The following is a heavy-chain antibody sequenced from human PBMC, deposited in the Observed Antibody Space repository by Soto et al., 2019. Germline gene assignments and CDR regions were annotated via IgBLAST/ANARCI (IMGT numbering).Heavy chain of an antibody. CDR2: IWNSGTT. D-gene: IGHD6-19*01. CDR3: ARGGGSYTTGWYNDY. CDR1: GVSISNSY. V-gene: IGHV4-4*09. Sequence: QVQLQESGPGLVKPSETMSLTCTVSGVSISNSYCSWVRQPPGKKLEWIGHIWNSGTTDYNPSLRGRVTMSVDKSKNQVPLRLSPVTATDTAVYYCARGGGSYTTGWYNDYWGQGTLVTVSS. J-gene: IGHJ4*02.